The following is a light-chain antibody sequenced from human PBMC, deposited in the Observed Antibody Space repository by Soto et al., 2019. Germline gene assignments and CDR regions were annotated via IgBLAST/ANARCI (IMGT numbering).Light chain of an antibody. Sequence: EIVMTQSPATLSVSPGERVSLSCRASQSVSRNLAWYQQIPGQAPRFLIYGASTRATGIPARFSGSGSGTEFNLTISRLQSANIAVYYYPQSNNLPSLAFGGGTNVEIK. CDR1: QSVSRN. V-gene: IGKV3-15*01. CDR2: GAS. J-gene: IGKJ4*01. CDR3: PQSNNLPSLA.